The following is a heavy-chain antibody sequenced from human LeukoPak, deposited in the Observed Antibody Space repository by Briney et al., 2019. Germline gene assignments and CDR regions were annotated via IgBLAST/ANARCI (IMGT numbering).Heavy chain of an antibody. Sequence: SQTLSLTCTVSGGSISSGDYYWSWIRQPPGKGLEWIGYIYYSGSTYYNPSLKSRVTIPVDTSKNQFSLKLSSVTAADTAVYYCARGAGRGYCSGGSCYPGENDYWGQGTLVTVSS. CDR3: ARGAGRGYCSGGSCYPGENDY. CDR1: GGSISSGDYY. J-gene: IGHJ4*02. CDR2: IYYSGST. V-gene: IGHV4-30-4*08. D-gene: IGHD2-15*01.